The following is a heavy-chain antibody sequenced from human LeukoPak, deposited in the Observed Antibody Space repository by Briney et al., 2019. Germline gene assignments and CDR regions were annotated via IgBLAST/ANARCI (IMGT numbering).Heavy chain of an antibody. V-gene: IGHV3-11*04. D-gene: IGHD1-26*01. Sequence: AGGSLRLSCAASGFTFSVYYMNWIRQAPGKGLEWVSYISSNGNTIYEADSVKGRFTISRDNAKNSLYLQMNSLRAEDTAVYYCARHKYHGIVGALDAFDIWGQGTMVTVSS. J-gene: IGHJ3*02. CDR3: ARHKYHGIVGALDAFDI. CDR2: ISSNGNTI. CDR1: GFTFSVYY.